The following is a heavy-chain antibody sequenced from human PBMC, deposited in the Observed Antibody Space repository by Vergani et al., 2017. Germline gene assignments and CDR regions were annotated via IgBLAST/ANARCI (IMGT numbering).Heavy chain of an antibody. D-gene: IGHD3-22*01. CDR1: GYSISSGYY. CDR2: IYHSGST. V-gene: IGHV4-38-2*01. J-gene: IGHJ4*02. Sequence: QVQLQESGPGLVKPSETLSLTCAVSGYSISSGYYWGWIRQPPGKGLEWICSIYHSGSTYYNPSLKSRVTISVDTSKNQFSLKLSSVTAADTAVYYCARGGSHYYDSSGYDDYWGQGTLVTVSS. CDR3: ARGGSHYYDSSGYDDY.